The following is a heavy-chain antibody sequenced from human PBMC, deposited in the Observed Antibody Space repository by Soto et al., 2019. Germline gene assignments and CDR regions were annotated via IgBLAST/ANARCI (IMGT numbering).Heavy chain of an antibody. CDR3: ARVFGFGGMDV. V-gene: IGHV4-31*03. J-gene: IGHJ6*02. CDR1: GGSISSGGYY. CDR2: IYYSGST. D-gene: IGHD3-10*01. Sequence: QVQLQESGPGLVKPSQTLSLTCTVSGGSISSGGYYWSWIRQHPGKGLEWIGYIYYSGSTYYNPSLKSRVTLSXXTSKNQFSLKLSSVTAADTAVYYCARVFGFGGMDVWGQGTTVTVSS.